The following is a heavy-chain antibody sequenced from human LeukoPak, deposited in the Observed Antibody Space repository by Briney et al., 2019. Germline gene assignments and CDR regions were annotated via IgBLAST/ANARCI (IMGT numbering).Heavy chain of an antibody. Sequence: GGSLRLSCAASGFTFSSYAMSWVRQAPGKGREWVSCILDSGYSPYYANSVKGRFTISRDNSNNTLYLQMNSLRAEDTVVYYCEKLGGHPLHNYYVGVWGKGTPVAVSS. CDR3: EKLGGHPLHNYYVGV. V-gene: IGHV3-23*01. CDR1: GFTFSSYA. D-gene: IGHD3-16*01. J-gene: IGHJ6*03. CDR2: ILDSGYSP.